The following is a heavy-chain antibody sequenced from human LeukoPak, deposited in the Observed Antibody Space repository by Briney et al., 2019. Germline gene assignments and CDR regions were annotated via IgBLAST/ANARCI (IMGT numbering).Heavy chain of an antibody. D-gene: IGHD2-15*01. Sequence: GRSLRLSCAASGFTFYDYAVHWVRQPPGKGLEWVSGFTWNGDIIDYVDSVKGRFTISRDNAKNSLYLQMNSLRAEDTAVYYCARRYFDYWGQGTLVTVSS. CDR3: ARRYFDY. J-gene: IGHJ4*02. CDR2: FTWNGDII. CDR1: GFTFYDYA. V-gene: IGHV3-9*01.